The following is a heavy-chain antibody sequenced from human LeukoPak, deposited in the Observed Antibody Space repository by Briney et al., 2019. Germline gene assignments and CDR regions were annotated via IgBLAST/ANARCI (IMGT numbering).Heavy chain of an antibody. V-gene: IGHV3-48*03. CDR3: ATFNHAFAI. CDR1: GFTFSSYE. CDR2: ISSSGSTI. J-gene: IGHJ3*02. Sequence: GGSLRLSCAASGFTFSSYEMNWVRQAPGKGLEWVSYISSSGSTIYYADSVKGRFTISRDNAKNSLYLHMNSLRAEDTAVYYCATFNHAFAIWGQGTMVTVSS.